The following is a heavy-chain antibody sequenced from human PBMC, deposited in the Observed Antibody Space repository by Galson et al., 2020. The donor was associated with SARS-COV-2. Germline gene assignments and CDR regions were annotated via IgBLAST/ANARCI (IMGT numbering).Heavy chain of an antibody. V-gene: IGHV4-34*01. CDR1: GGSFSGYY. D-gene: IGHD3-22*01. CDR3: ARGLWYYYDSSGYLSRRVRLAFDI. CDR2: INHSGST. Sequence: SETLSLTCAVYGGSFSGYYWSWIRQPPGKGLEWIGEINHSGSTNYNPSLKSRVTISVDTSKNQFSLKLSSVTAADTAVYYCARGLWYYYDSSGYLSRRVRLAFDIWGQGTMVTVSS. J-gene: IGHJ3*02.